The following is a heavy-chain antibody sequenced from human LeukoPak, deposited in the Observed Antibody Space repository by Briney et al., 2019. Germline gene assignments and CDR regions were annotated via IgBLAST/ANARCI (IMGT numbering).Heavy chain of an antibody. J-gene: IGHJ4*02. Sequence: PGGSLRLSCAASRFTFSDAWMSWVRQAPGKGLEWVGRIKRNIDGGVTDYAAPVTGRFTISGDDSEDTVYLQMSRLKPDDTAVYYCTADLPSSDTYTHDHWGQGTLVTVSS. CDR3: TADLPSSDTYTHDH. CDR1: RFTFSDAW. D-gene: IGHD1-1*01. CDR2: IKRNIDGGVT. V-gene: IGHV3-15*01.